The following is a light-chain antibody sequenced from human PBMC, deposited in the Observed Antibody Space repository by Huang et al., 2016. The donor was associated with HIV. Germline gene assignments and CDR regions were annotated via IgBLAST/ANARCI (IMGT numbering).Light chain of an antibody. Sequence: DIVVTQYPDSLAVSLGERATINCKSSQSVLYSSTNNNYLAWNQQKPGQPPKLLIYWASTRESGVPDRFSGSGSGTDFTLTISSLQAEDVAVYYCQQYYSTPQTFGQGTKLEIK. V-gene: IGKV4-1*01. J-gene: IGKJ2*01. CDR1: QSVLYSSTNNNY. CDR2: WAS. CDR3: QQYYSTPQT.